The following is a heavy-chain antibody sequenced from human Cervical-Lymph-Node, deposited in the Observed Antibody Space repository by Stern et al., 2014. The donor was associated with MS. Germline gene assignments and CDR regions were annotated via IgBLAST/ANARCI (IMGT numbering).Heavy chain of an antibody. J-gene: IGHJ2*01. V-gene: IGHV4-59*02. CDR2: ISDTGTT. CDR1: GGAVSDYY. Sequence: KESGPGLVKPSETLSLTCTVSGGAVSDYYWTWIRQRPGKGLQWLGYISDTGTTNYNPSLHSRVTITLDTSQNQVSLRLRSVTAADTAVYYCARDPSTTASDWFFDLWGRGSLVTVSS. D-gene: IGHD2-21*02. CDR3: ARDPSTTASDWFFDL.